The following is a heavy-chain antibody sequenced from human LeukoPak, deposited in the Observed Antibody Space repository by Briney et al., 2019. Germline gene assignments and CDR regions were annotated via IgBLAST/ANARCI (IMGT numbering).Heavy chain of an antibody. V-gene: IGHV3-23*01. Sequence: PGGSLRLSCAASGFTFSSYAMSWVRQAPGKGLEWVPAISGSGGSTYYADSVKGRFTISRDNSKNTLYLQMNSLRAEDTAVYYCATPRRYYDSSGYYFDYWGQGTLVTVSS. D-gene: IGHD3-22*01. J-gene: IGHJ4*02. CDR2: ISGSGGST. CDR1: GFTFSSYA. CDR3: ATPRRYYDSSGYYFDY.